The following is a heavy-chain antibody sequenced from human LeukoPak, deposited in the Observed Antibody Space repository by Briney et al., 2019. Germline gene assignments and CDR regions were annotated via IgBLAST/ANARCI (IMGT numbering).Heavy chain of an antibody. CDR1: GFTFSSYA. D-gene: IGHD3-10*01. CDR2: ISHDGSNK. CDR3: ARAGRVRGVLNWFDP. V-gene: IGHV3-30*04. J-gene: IGHJ5*02. Sequence: PGGPLRLSCAASGFTFSSYAMHWVRQAPGKGLEWVAVISHDGSNKYYADSVKGRFTISRDNSKNTLYLQMNSLRAEDTAVYYCARAGRVRGVLNWFDPWGQGTLVTVSS.